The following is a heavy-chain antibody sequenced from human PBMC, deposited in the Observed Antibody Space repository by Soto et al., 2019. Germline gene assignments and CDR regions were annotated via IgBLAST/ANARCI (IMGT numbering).Heavy chain of an antibody. J-gene: IGHJ6*02. CDR2: ISYDGTKK. CDR1: GFTFSSYG. V-gene: IGHV3-30*18. Sequence: QVQLMESGGGVVQPGKSLRLSCVGSGFTFSSYGMHWVRQAPGKGLEWVAGISYDGTKKYYGDSVKGRFSISRDNSRQTVYLQMDSLRAEDTAVYYCAKVGSIAVYHYHYALDGWGQGTTVTVS. D-gene: IGHD6-6*01. CDR3: AKVGSIAVYHYHYALDG.